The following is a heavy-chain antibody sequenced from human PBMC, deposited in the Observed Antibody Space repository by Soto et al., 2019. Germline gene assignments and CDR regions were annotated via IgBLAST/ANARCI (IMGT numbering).Heavy chain of an antibody. CDR1: GYTFTSYA. D-gene: IGHD4-17*01. Sequence: VPVVQSGAEVKKPGASVKVSCKASGYTFTSYAMHWVRQAPGQRLEWMGWINPGNGNTKNSQKFQGRVTITRDTFASTAYMELSSLRSEDTAVYYCARGASSVTTFYFDLWGRGTLVTVSS. CDR3: ARGASSVTTFYFDL. J-gene: IGHJ2*01. V-gene: IGHV1-3*01. CDR2: INPGNGNT.